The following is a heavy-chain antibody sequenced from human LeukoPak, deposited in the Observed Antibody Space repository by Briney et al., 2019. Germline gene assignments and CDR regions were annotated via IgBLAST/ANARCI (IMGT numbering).Heavy chain of an antibody. CDR1: GFTFSNYN. J-gene: IGHJ4*02. CDR2: VTSSSSTI. D-gene: IGHD3-3*01. V-gene: IGHV3-48*01. Sequence: GGSLRLSCAASGFTFSNYNMIWVRQAPGKGLDWVSYVTSSSSTIYYADSVKGRFTISRDNAKNSLYLQMNSLRAEDTAVYYCAGEEGTTSGYYRLDYWGQGTLVTVSS. CDR3: AGEEGTTSGYYRLDY.